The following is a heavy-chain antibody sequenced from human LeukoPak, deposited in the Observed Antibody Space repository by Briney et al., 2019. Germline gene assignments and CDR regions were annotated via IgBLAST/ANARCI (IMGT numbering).Heavy chain of an antibody. CDR1: GGSISSYY. D-gene: IGHD5-12*01. V-gene: IGHV4-34*01. Sequence: SETLSLTCTVSGGSISSYYWSWIRQPPGKGLEWIGEINHSGSTNYNPSLKSRVTISVDTSKNQFSLKLSSVTAADTAVYYCARLSGYEDYWGQGTLVTVSS. CDR3: ARLSGYEDY. CDR2: INHSGST. J-gene: IGHJ4*02.